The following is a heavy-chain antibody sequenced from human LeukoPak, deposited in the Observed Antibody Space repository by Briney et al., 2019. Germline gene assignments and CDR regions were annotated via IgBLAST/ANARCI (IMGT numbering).Heavy chain of an antibody. CDR1: EFIFSNYW. V-gene: IGHV3-74*01. D-gene: IGHD2-21*01. CDR2: INSDGSKT. J-gene: IGHJ4*02. Sequence: PGGSLRLSCAASEFIFSNYWMHWVRQAPGKGLVWVALINSDGSKTIYADSVKGRFTISRDNAKSTLYLQMSSLRVEDTAVYYCARDGTYGRFDYWGLGNLVTVSS. CDR3: ARDGTYGRFDY.